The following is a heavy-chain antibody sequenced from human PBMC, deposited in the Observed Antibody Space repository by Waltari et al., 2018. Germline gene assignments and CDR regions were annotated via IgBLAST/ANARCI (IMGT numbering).Heavy chain of an antibody. Sequence: EVQLLQSGTELKKPGSTVKISCQVSGYRFTDYYIHWLQQAPGTGPQWTGLVVQEGGGGIYAGRFQGRGTVPADTSTETAVMELSRLTSDDPAVYYCVTALGDRSSASRPFDVWGLGTLITVSS. CDR2: VVQEGGGG. J-gene: IGHJ3*01. D-gene: IGHD3-10*01. V-gene: IGHV1-69-2*01. CDR1: GYRFTDYY. CDR3: VTALGDRSSASRPFDV.